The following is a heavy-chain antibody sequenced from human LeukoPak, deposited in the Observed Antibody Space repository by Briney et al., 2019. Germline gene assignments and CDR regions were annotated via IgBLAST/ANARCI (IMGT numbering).Heavy chain of an antibody. CDR2: IYYSGST. V-gene: IGHV4-39*01. D-gene: IGHD3-9*01. CDR1: GVSVSSSIYY. CDR3: ASRNDILTGYVFDF. J-gene: IGHJ5*01. Sequence: SETLSLTCTVSGVSVSSSIYYWGWIRQPPGRGLERIGSIYYSGSTSYNPSLKSRVTISVDTSKNQFSLKLTSVTAADTAVYYCASRNDILTGYVFDFWGQGTLVTVSS.